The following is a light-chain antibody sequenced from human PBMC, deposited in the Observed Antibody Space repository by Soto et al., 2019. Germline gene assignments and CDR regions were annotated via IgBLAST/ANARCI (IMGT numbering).Light chain of an antibody. J-gene: IGKJ1*01. V-gene: IGKV3-15*01. CDR3: QQYNNWLQT. CDR1: QSVSTN. CDR2: GAS. Sequence: EIVMTQSPATLSVSPGETATLSCRASQSVSTNLAWYQQKPGKPPRLLIYGASARATGAPARFSGSGSGTKFTLTISSLQSDDFGVYYCQQYNNWLQTFGQGTKVEIK.